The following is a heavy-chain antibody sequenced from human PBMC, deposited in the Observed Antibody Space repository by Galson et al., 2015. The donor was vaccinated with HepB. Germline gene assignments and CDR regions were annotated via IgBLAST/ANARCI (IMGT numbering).Heavy chain of an antibody. CDR3: ARSVGSGYRVGYFDY. CDR1: GGTFSSYT. J-gene: IGHJ4*02. Sequence: SVKVSCKASGGTFSSYTISWVRQAPGQGLEWMGRIIPILGIANYAQKFQGRVTITADKSTSTAYMELSSLRSEDTAVYYCARSVGSGYRVGYFDYWGQGTLVTVSS. V-gene: IGHV1-69*02. D-gene: IGHD3-22*01. CDR2: IIPILGIA.